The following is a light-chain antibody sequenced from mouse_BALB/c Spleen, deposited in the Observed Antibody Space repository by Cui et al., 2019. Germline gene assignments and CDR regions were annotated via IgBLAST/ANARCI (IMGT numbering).Light chain of an antibody. CDR1: ENIYSY. CDR3: QHHYGTPYMYT. CDR2: NAK. Sequence: DIQMTQSPASLSASVGETVTITCRASENIYSYLAWYQQKQGKSPQLLVYNAKTLAEGVPSRFSGSGSGTQFSLKINSLKPEDFGSYYCQHHYGTPYMYTFGGGTKLEIK. V-gene: IGKV12-44*01. J-gene: IGKJ2*01.